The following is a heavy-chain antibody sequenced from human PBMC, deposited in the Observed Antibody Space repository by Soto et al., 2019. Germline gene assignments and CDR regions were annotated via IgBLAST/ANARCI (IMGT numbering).Heavy chain of an antibody. CDR3: ARAVVGATPFDY. CDR2: IYYSGST. D-gene: IGHD1-26*01. CDR1: GGSISSYY. Sequence: SETLSLTCTVSGGSISSYYWSWIRQPPGKGLEWIGYIYYSGSTNYNPSLKSRVTISVDTSKNQFSLKLSSVTAADTAVYYCARAVVGATPFDYWGQGTLVTVSS. J-gene: IGHJ4*02. V-gene: IGHV4-59*01.